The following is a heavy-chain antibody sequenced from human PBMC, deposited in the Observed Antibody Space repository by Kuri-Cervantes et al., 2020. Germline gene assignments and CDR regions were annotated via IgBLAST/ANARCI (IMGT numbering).Heavy chain of an antibody. D-gene: IGHD1-14*01. J-gene: IGHJ4*02. CDR3: ARASGSFDY. CDR2: ISYDGSNK. V-gene: IGHV3-30*01. CDR1: GFTFSSYA. Sequence: GGSLRLSCAASGFTFSSYAMHWVRQAPGKGLEWVAVISYDGSNKYYADSVKGRFTISRDNSKNTLYLQMNSLRAEDTAVYYCARASGSFDYWGQGTLVTVSS.